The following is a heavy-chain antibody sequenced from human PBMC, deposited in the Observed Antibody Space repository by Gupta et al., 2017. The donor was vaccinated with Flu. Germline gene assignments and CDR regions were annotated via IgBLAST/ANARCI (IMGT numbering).Heavy chain of an antibody. V-gene: IGHV3-23*01. J-gene: IGHJ4*02. CDR1: SSYG. Sequence: SSYGMSWVRQAPGKGLECVAAISGSSGTTYYTDSVKGRFTISRDNSKNTLYLQMDSLRAEDTAVYYCAKAEVVVITYYDSWGQGTLVTVSS. CDR3: AKAEVVVITYYDS. D-gene: IGHD3-22*01. CDR2: ISGSSGTT.